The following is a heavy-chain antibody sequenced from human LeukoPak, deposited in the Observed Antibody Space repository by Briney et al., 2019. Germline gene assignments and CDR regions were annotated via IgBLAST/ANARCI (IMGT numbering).Heavy chain of an antibody. CDR1: GFTFDDYA. J-gene: IGHJ6*02. V-gene: IGHV3-9*01. CDR3: AKDTRSGGRSYGMDV. Sequence: TGGSLRLSCAASGFTFDDYAMHWVRQAPGKGLEWVSGLSWDSGSIGYADSVQGRFTISRDNAKNSLYLQMNSLRAEDTALYYCAKDTRSGGRSYGMDVWGQGTTVTVSS. D-gene: IGHD3-10*01. CDR2: LSWDSGSI.